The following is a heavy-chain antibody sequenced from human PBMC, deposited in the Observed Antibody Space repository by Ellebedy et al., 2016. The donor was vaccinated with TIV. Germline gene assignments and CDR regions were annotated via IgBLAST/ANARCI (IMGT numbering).Heavy chain of an antibody. CDR2: IYPGDSDT. V-gene: IGHV5-51*01. Sequence: PGGSLRLSCKGSGYTFTREWIGWVRQMPGKGLQWMGIIYPGDSDTRYSPSFQVQVSISADKSISTAYLQRSRLKASDTAIYYCARGLDRSGWSGGLQHWGQGTLVTVSS. CDR1: GYTFTREW. D-gene: IGHD6-19*01. CDR3: ARGLDRSGWSGGLQH. J-gene: IGHJ1*01.